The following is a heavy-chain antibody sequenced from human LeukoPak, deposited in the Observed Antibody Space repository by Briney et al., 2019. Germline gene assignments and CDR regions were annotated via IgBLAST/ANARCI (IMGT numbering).Heavy chain of an antibody. D-gene: IGHD3-16*01. Sequence: PSETLPLTCAVSGYSVGSAYYWVWIRQPPGKGLEWLGTISHNGNAYYNPSLKSRLTMSVDTSKNQFSLNLNSVTAADTAVYFCARDPNWDSWFDPWGQGALVTVSS. CDR3: ARDPNWDSWFDP. CDR1: GYSVGSAYY. CDR2: ISHNGNA. J-gene: IGHJ5*02. V-gene: IGHV4-38-2*01.